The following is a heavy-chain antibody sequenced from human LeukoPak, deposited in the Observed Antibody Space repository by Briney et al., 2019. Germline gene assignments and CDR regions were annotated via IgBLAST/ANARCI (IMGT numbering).Heavy chain of an antibody. CDR3: ARLRVEMATIHVRGWFDP. V-gene: IGHV5-51*01. J-gene: IGHJ5*02. D-gene: IGHD5-24*01. CDR2: IYPGDSDA. CDR1: GYSFTNYW. Sequence: GESLKISCKASGYSFTNYWIGWVRQMSGKGLEWMGMIYPGDSDARYSPSFQGQVTISADKSISTAYLQWSSLKASDTAMYYCARLRVEMATIHVRGWFDPWGQGTLVTVSS.